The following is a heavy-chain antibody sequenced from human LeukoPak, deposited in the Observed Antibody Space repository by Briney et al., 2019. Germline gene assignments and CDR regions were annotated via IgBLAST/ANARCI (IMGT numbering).Heavy chain of an antibody. J-gene: IGHJ1*01. D-gene: IGHD4-17*01. CDR2: ISGIST. V-gene: IGHV3-23*01. CDR1: GFTFSNYA. CDR3: ARDPNGDYIGAFDFQR. Sequence: GRSLRLSCAPSGFTFSNYALTWVCQAPVGGQDWVSSISGISTYYADSVKGRFSVSRDNYKNKLYLQMSSLRAEDTAVYYCARDPNGDYIGAFDFQRWGQGTLVTVSS.